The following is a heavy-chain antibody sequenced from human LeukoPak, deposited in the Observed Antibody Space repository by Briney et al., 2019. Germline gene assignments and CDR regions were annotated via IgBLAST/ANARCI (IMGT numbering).Heavy chain of an antibody. D-gene: IGHD2-15*01. CDR1: GITFSDYY. V-gene: IGHV3-11*01. CDR3: GRASDSYLLY. CDR2: ISSNFRAI. Sequence: PGRSLRLSCAASGITFSDYYMSWIRQAPGKGLEWVSLISSNFRAINYGDSVKGRFTTSRDNAKNLLYLHMNSLRAEDPAIYCAGRASDSYLLYWGQGILVTVSA. J-gene: IGHJ4*02.